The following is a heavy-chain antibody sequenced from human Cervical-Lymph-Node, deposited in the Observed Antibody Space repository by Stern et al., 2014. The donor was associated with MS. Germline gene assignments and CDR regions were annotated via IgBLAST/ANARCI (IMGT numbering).Heavy chain of an antibody. V-gene: IGHV3-74*02. CDR1: GFNFRTYW. CDR2: INGDGTVS. D-gene: IGHD1-1*01. Sequence: VQLVESGGGIVQPGGSLMISCVASGFNFRTYWMHWVRQGPGKGLEWVSRINGDGTVSTYADSGRGRFTISRNNANNTMSLQLDNLRVEDTAIYYCASAYRASWGQGTLVTVST. J-gene: IGHJ4*02. CDR3: ASAYRAS.